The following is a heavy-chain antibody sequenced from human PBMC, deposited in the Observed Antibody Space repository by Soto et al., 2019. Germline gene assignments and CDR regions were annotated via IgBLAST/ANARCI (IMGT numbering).Heavy chain of an antibody. J-gene: IGHJ4*02. D-gene: IGHD6-6*01. CDR1: GGSISSYY. V-gene: IGHV4-59*01. CDR2: IYYSGST. CDR3: ARVGSSSSKYFDY. Sequence: SETLSLTCTVSGGSISSYYWSWIRQPPGKGLEWIGYIYYSGSTNYNPSLKSRVTISVDTSKNQFSLKLSSVTAADTAVYYCARVGSSSSKYFDYWGQGTLVTVSS.